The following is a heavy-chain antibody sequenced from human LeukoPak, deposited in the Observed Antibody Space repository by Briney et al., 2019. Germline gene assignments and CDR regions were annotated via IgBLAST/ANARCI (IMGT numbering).Heavy chain of an antibody. D-gene: IGHD1-26*01. Sequence: GGSLRLSCAASGFTFTSYSMSWVRQAPGKGLERVSGTSDRGDYIYYADSVQGRFTISRDTAKNSLYLQMNSLRAEDTAVYYCASGNYRGAFDFWGQGTLVTVSS. CDR1: GFTFTSYS. CDR2: TSDRGDYI. J-gene: IGHJ4*02. CDR3: ASGNYRGAFDF. V-gene: IGHV3-23*01.